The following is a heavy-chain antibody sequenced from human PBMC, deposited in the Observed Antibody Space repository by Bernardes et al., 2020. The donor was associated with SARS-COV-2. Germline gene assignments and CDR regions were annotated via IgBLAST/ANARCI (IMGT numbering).Heavy chain of an antibody. J-gene: IGHJ4*02. Sequence: ASVKVSCRTSGDSFTGHHIPWVRQAPGQGLEWMGWFNPNTGATLYARKFQARVSMTRDTSIGTAYMELIRLKSDDTAMYYCASVTTETDYWGQGTLVTVSS. V-gene: IGHV1-2*02. CDR3: ASVTTETDY. CDR1: GDSFTGHH. D-gene: IGHD4-17*01. CDR2: FNPNTGAT.